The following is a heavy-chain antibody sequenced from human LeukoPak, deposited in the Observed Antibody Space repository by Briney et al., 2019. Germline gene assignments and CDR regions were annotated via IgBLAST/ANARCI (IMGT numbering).Heavy chain of an antibody. J-gene: IGHJ4*02. CDR3: ARDSLSLEVGAADFDY. CDR2: IIPIFGTA. V-gene: IGHV1-69*13. D-gene: IGHD1-26*01. Sequence: SVTVSCKGSGGTFIIYAISWVRQAPGQGLEWMGGIIPIFGTANYAQKFQGRVTITADESTSTGYMELSSLRSEDTAVYYCARDSLSLEVGAADFDYWGQGTLVTVSS. CDR1: GGTFIIYA.